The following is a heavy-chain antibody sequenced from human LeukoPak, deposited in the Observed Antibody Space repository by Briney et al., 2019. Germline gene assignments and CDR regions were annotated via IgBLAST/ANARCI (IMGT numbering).Heavy chain of an antibody. V-gene: IGHV3-7*03. CDR3: AKITYYYDSSGYYYFDY. CDR1: GLTFSEYW. D-gene: IGHD3-22*01. CDR2: IKPDGGHQ. J-gene: IGHJ4*02. Sequence: PGGSLRLSCAASGLTFSEYWMSWVRQAPGKGLEWVANIKPDGGHQNYVDSVKGRFTISRDNAKNSLYLQMNSLRAEDTAVYYCAKITYYYDSSGYYYFDYWGQGTLVTVSS.